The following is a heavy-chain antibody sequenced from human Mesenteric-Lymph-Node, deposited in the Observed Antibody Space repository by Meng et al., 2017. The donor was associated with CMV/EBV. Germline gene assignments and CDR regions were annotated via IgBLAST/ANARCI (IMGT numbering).Heavy chain of an antibody. V-gene: IGHV3-13*01. J-gene: IGHJ4*02. CDR3: ARGGRGYDY. CDR1: GFTFSSYD. CDR2: IGTAGDT. D-gene: IGHD3-22*01. Sequence: GESLKISCAASGFTFSSYDMHWVRQATGKGLEWVSAIGTAGDTYYPGSVKGRFTISRENAKNSLYLQMNSLRAEDTAVYYCARGGRGYDYWGQGTLVTVSS.